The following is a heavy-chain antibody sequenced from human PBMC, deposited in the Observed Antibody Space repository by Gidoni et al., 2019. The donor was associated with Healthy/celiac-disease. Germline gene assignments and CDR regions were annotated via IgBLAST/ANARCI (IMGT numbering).Heavy chain of an antibody. J-gene: IGHJ5*02. CDR1: GGSISSSNW. CDR3: ARGNHDDSSGYYLGWFDP. CDR2: IYHSGST. V-gene: IGHV4-4*02. D-gene: IGHD3-22*01. Sequence: QVQLQESGPGLVKPSGTLSLTCAVSGGSISSSNWWSWVRQPPGKGLEWIGEIYHSGSTNYNPSLKSRVTISVDKSKNQFSLKLSSVTAADTAVYYCARGNHDDSSGYYLGWFDPWGQGTLVTVSS.